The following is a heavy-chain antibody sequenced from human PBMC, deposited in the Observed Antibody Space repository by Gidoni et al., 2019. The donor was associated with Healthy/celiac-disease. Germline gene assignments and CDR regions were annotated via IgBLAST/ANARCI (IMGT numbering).Heavy chain of an antibody. CDR3: AKDMWARPAYIDY. V-gene: IGHV3-9*01. J-gene: IGHJ4*02. CDR1: GFTFDDYA. D-gene: IGHD1-26*01. Sequence: EVQLVASGGGLVQPGRSLSLPCAASGFTFDDYAMHWVRQAPGKGLEWVSGISWNSGSIGYADSVKGRFTISRDNAKNSLYLQMNSLRAEDTALYYCAKDMWARPAYIDYWGQGTLVTVSS. CDR2: ISWNSGSI.